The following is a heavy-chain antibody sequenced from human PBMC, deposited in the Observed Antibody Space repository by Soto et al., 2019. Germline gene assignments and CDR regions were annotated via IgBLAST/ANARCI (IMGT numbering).Heavy chain of an antibody. J-gene: IGHJ4*02. CDR2: IHSGGTT. CDR1: GASISNGYYS. D-gene: IGHD1-26*01. V-gene: IGHV4-30-4*01. Sequence: QVQLQEPGPRLVEPSHTLSLTCTVSGASISNGYYSWSWIRQSPGTGLEWIGHIHSGGTTYSNPSRKIRLTISVHMSKIQFSLKLSSLTAADTAVYYCARWPSGDKVDYWGQGTLVTVSS. CDR3: ARWPSGDKVDY.